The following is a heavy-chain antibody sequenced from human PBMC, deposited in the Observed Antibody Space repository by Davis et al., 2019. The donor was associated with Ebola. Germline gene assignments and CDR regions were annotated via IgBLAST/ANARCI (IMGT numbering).Heavy chain of an antibody. CDR1: GFTFSDHY. J-gene: IGHJ4*02. CDR2: TRNKAKSYTT. CDR3: TSGTFYGTSFDY. V-gene: IGHV3-72*01. Sequence: PGGSLRLSCAASGFTFSDHYMDWVRQAPGKGLEWVGRTRNKAKSYTTDYAASVKGRFTISRDDSERTLYLQMNTLKIEDTAVYYCTSGTFYGTSFDYWGQGTLVIVSS. D-gene: IGHD1-26*01.